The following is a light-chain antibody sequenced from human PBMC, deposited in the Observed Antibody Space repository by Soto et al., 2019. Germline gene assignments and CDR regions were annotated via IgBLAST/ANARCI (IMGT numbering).Light chain of an antibody. J-gene: IGLJ3*02. V-gene: IGLV1-44*01. CDR2: YND. Sequence: QSVLTQSPSASGTPGQTVTISCSGSSSTIGSHTVNRYQHLPGTAPKLLIYYNDQGPSGVPDRFSGSKFVTSASLAISGLQSEDEADYYCATLDVSRNGWVFGGGTKLTVL. CDR1: SSTIGSHT. CDR3: ATLDVSRNGWV.